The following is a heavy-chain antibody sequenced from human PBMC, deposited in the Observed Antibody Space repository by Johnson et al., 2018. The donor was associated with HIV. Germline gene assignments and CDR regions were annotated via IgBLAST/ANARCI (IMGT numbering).Heavy chain of an antibody. D-gene: IGHD6-6*01. CDR2: IWYDGSNK. J-gene: IGHJ3*02. CDR3: ARSIADRPGGAFDI. CDR1: GFTFSSYG. Sequence: QVQLVESGGGVVQPGRSLRLSCAASGFTFSSYGMHWVRQAPGKGLEWVEVIWYDGSNKNYGDSEKGRFTISRDNSKNTLCRKMNSLKAEDTAVYYCARSIADRPGGAFDIWGQGTMVTVSS. V-gene: IGHV3-30*19.